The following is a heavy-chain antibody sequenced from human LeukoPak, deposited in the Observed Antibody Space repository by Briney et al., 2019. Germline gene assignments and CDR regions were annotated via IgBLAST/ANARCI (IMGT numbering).Heavy chain of an antibody. Sequence: SETLSLTCTVSGGSVSSGSYYWSWIRQPPGKGLEWIGYIYYSGSTYYNPSLKSRVTISVDTSKNQFSLKLSSVTAADTAVYYCARESVAAAAWFDPWGQGTLVTVSS. D-gene: IGHD6-13*01. CDR3: ARESVAAAAWFDP. CDR2: IYYSGST. J-gene: IGHJ5*02. CDR1: GGSVSSGSYY. V-gene: IGHV4-61*01.